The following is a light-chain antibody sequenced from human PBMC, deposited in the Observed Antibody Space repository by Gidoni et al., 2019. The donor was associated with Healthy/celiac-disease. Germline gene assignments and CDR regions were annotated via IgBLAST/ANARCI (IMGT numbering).Light chain of an antibody. V-gene: IGKV2-28*01. CDR3: MQALQTPNPKFT. CDR2: LGS. J-gene: IGKJ3*01. CDR1: QSLLHSNGYNY. Sequence: DIVMTQSPLSLPVTPGEPASISCRSSQSLLHSNGYNYLDWYLQKPGQSPQLLIYLGSNRASGVPDRFSGSGSGTDFTLKISRVEAEDVGVYYCMQALQTPNPKFTFGPGTKVDIK.